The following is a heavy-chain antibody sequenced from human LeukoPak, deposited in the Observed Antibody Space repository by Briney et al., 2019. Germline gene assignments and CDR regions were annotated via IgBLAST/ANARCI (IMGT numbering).Heavy chain of an antibody. D-gene: IGHD4-17*01. Sequence: ASAKVSCKASGYTFTSYDINWVRQATGQGLEWMGWMNPNSGNTGYAQKFQGRVTMTRDTPMSTAYMELNRLRSDDTAVYYCARTRLYGDFGAYDAFDIWGQGTLVTVPS. CDR1: GYTFTSYD. CDR3: ARTRLYGDFGAYDAFDI. CDR2: MNPNSGNT. V-gene: IGHV1-8*01. J-gene: IGHJ3*02.